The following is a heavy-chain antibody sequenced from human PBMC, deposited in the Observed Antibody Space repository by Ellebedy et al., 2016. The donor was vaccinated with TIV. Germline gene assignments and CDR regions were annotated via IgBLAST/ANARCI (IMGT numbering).Heavy chain of an antibody. Sequence: GSLRLSCAVSGVSITSHFWTWIRQPAGGGLEWIGRLHPSGTPTYNPSLKSRVIMSRATSKDQFSLKLSSVTAADTAVYYCARHGPQWFDAFDLWGQGTLVTVSS. D-gene: IGHD3-22*01. CDR1: GVSITSHF. V-gene: IGHV4-4*07. CDR2: LHPSGTP. CDR3: ARHGPQWFDAFDL. J-gene: IGHJ3*01.